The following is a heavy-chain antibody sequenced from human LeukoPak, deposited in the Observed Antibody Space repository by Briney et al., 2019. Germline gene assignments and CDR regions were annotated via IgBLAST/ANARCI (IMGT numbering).Heavy chain of an antibody. CDR3: AKDTMVNADDLAFDI. V-gene: IGHV3-11*01. J-gene: IGHJ3*02. CDR2: ISSSGTTI. CDR1: GFTFSDYY. Sequence: GGSLRLSCAASGFTFSDYYMSWIRQAPGKGLEWVSYISSSGTTIYYADSVRGRFTISRDNAKNSLYLQMNSLRTEDTALYYCAKDTMVNADDLAFDIWGQGTMVTVSS. D-gene: IGHD3-10*01.